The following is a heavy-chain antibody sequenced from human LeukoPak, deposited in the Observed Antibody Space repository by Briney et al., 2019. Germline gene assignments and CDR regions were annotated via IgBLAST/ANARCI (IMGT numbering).Heavy chain of an antibody. D-gene: IGHD3-3*01. V-gene: IGHV1-18*01. CDR1: GYTFTSYG. CDR2: ISAYNGNT. CDR3: ARGALLMEFDY. J-gene: IGHJ4*02. Sequence: ASVNVSCKACGYTFTSYGISWVRQAPGQGLEWMGWISAYNGNTNYAQKLQGRLTMTTDTSTSTAYMELRSLRSDDTAVYYCARGALLMEFDYWGQGTLVTVSS.